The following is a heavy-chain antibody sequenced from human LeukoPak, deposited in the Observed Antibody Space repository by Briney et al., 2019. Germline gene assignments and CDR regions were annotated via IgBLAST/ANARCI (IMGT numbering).Heavy chain of an antibody. CDR1: GFTFSSYS. D-gene: IGHD5-24*01. J-gene: IGHJ4*02. CDR2: ISSSSSTI. CDR3: ARDGGRWLQLTFDY. Sequence: GGSLRLSCAASGFTFSSYSMNWVRQAPGKGLEWVSYISSSSSTIYYADSVKGRFTISRDNAKNSLYLQMNSLRAEDTAVYYCARDGGRWLQLTFDYWGQGTLVTVSS. V-gene: IGHV3-48*01.